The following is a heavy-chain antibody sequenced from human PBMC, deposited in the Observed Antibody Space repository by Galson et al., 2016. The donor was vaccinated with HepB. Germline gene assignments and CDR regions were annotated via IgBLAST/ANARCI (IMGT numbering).Heavy chain of an antibody. J-gene: IGHJ4*02. CDR1: GFTFSDVW. CDR2: MNQDGTEK. Sequence: SLRLSCAASGFTFSDVWMSWVRQAPGKGLEWVANMNQDGTEKYSVDSVKGRFTISRDNAKNSLYLEMNSLRAEDSAVYYCATAAYWPPRFDNWGQGTLVTVSS. V-gene: IGHV3-7*05. D-gene: IGHD2-8*02. CDR3: ATAAYWPPRFDN.